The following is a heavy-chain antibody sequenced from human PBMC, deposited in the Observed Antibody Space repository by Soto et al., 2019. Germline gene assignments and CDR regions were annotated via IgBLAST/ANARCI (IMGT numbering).Heavy chain of an antibody. Sequence: GGSLRLSCAAAGFTFSTYWMHWVRHAPGKGLVWVSGINSDGRSTRYADSVKGRFTISRDNAKNTLYLQMNSLRAEDTAVYYCARSYCSGGDTCYYVWFDSWGQGTQVTVSS. CDR2: INSDGRST. D-gene: IGHD2-15*01. CDR3: ARSYCSGGDTCYYVWFDS. V-gene: IGHV3-74*01. CDR1: GFTFSTYW. J-gene: IGHJ5*01.